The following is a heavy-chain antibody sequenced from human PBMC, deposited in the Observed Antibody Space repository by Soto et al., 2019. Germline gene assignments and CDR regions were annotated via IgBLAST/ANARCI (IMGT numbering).Heavy chain of an antibody. J-gene: IGHJ6*02. Sequence: SGPTLVNPTQTLTLTCTFSVFSLSTSGMCVSFIRQPPGKALEWLALIDWDDDKYYSTSLKTRLTISKDTSKNQVVLTMTNMDPVDTATYYCARNRITGTTSYGMDVWGQGTTVTVSS. CDR3: ARNRITGTTSYGMDV. V-gene: IGHV2-70*01. D-gene: IGHD1-20*01. CDR2: IDWDDDK. CDR1: VFSLSTSGMC.